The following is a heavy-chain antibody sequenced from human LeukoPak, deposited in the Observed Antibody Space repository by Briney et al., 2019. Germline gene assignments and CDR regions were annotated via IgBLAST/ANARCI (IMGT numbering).Heavy chain of an antibody. CDR2: VSYDGSNK. D-gene: IGHD3-10*01. J-gene: IGHJ4*02. CDR3: AREMGSVYFDY. CDR1: GFRFSSYG. V-gene: IGHV3-33*01. Sequence: GRSLRLSCTASGFRFSSYGIHWVRQTPGKGLEWVALVSYDGSNKDYADSVKGRFTISRDNSKNTVYLQINSLRAEDTAVYYFAREMGSVYFDYWGQGTLVTVSS.